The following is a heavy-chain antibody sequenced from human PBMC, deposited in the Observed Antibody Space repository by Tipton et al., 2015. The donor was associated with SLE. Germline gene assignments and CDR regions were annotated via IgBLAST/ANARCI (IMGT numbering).Heavy chain of an antibody. D-gene: IGHD3-3*01. Sequence: VQLVQSGGGLVQAGGSLRLSCVASGFTFSTSAVHWVRQAPGKGPEWVSGIYSGGMTYYADSVKGRFTISRDDFKRTLFLQMDSLRAEDTAVYYCANGRPLTILTYWGQGTLVTFSS. V-gene: IGHV3-23*03. CDR1: GFTFSTSA. CDR2: IYSGGMT. CDR3: ANGRPLTILTY. J-gene: IGHJ4*02.